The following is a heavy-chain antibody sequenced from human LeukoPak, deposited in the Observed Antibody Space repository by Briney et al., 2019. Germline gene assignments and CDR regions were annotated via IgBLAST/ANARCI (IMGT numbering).Heavy chain of an antibody. CDR3: SRGFTSFQWFDL. D-gene: IGHD3-16*01. V-gene: IGHV4-59*08. CDR1: GDSIGSYY. J-gene: IGHJ2*01. Sequence: SGTLSLTCTVSGDSIGSYYWNWIRQPPGKGLEWIGFVYYSGSTNYNPSLKSRVTFSLDTSKNQFSLKLTSVTAADTAVYYCSRGFTSFQWFDLWGRGTLVTVSS. CDR2: VYYSGST.